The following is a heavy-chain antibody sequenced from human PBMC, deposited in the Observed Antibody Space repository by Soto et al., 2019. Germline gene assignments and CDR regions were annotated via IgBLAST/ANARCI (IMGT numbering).Heavy chain of an antibody. J-gene: IGHJ4*02. CDR3: ARLQYYFDY. CDR2: ISYSGST. V-gene: IGHV4-59*01. CDR1: GASITTYY. Sequence: SETLSLTCTVSGASITTYYWSWIRQPPGKGLEWIGYISYSGSTDYNPSLKSRVTISVDTSKNQFSLKLSSVTAADTAVYYCARLQYYFDYWGQGTLVTVSS.